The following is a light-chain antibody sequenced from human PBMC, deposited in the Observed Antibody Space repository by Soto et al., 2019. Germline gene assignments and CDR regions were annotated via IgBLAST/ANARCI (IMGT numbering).Light chain of an antibody. CDR1: QSISQSVSSN. V-gene: IGKV3-15*01. CDR3: QQYDAWPLT. CDR2: GAS. J-gene: IGKJ2*01. Sequence: EIVMTQSPATLSVSPGERATLSCRASQSISQSVSSNLAWYQQKPGQAPRLLIYGASTRATGVPARFSGSGSGTEFTLTISSLQSEDFAVYYCQQYDAWPLTFGQGTKLEIK.